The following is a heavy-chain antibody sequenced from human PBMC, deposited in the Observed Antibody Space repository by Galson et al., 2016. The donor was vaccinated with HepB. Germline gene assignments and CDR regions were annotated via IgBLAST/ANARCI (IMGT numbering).Heavy chain of an antibody. Sequence: SLRLSCAVSGFSFSTYGMGWVRQAPGKGLEWISAIRGSGGVTHYADSVRGRFTISRDHSKRTLFLHMSSLTVEDTAVYYCAKDILEVPAALPFDSWGQGTLVIVSS. V-gene: IGHV3-23*01. J-gene: IGHJ4*02. D-gene: IGHD2-2*01. CDR2: IRGSGGVT. CDR3: AKDILEVPAALPFDS. CDR1: GFSFSTYG.